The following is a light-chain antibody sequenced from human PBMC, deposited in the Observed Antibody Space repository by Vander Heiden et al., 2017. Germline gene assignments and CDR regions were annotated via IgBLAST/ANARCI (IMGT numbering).Light chain of an antibody. CDR3: QQVNTYPYT. V-gene: IGKV1-9*01. CDR1: QGIISY. J-gene: IGKJ2*01. Sequence: DIQLTQSPSFLSASVGDRVTITCRASQGIISYLAWYQQKPRKAPKLLIYTASTLQSGVPSSFSGSGSGTEFTLTISSLQPEDFATYYCQQVNTYPYTFGQGTKLEIK. CDR2: TAS.